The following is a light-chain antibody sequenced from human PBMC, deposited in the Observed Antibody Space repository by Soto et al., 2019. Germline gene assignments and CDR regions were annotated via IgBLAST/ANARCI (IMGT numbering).Light chain of an antibody. CDR3: QQYNNWPPLT. V-gene: IGKV3-15*01. J-gene: IGKJ4*01. Sequence: EIVMTQSPATLSVSPGERATLSCRASQSVSSNLAWYQQKPGQAPRLLIYGASTRATGIPARFSGSGSGTAFTLTLSSRQSEDFAVYYCQQYNNWPPLTFGGGTKVEIK. CDR1: QSVSSN. CDR2: GAS.